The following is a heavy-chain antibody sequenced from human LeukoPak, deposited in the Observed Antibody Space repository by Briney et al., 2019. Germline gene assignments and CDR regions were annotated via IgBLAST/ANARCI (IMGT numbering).Heavy chain of an antibody. J-gene: IGHJ4*02. CDR1: GFTFSSYS. CDR2: ISGPSSYI. CDR3: AREGGTGSFLDY. V-gene: IGHV3-48*02. D-gene: IGHD6-19*01. Sequence: GGSLRLSCAASGFTFSSYSMNWVRQAPGKGLEWISYISGPSSYIYYADSVKGRFTISRDNAKNAPYLQMSSLRDEDTAVYYCAREGGTGSFLDYWGQGTLVTVSS.